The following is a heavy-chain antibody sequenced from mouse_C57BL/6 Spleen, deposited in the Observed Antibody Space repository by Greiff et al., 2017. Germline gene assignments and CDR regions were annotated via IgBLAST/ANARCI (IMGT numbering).Heavy chain of an antibody. J-gene: IGHJ4*01. CDR3: TLITTVVATPDYYAMDY. CDR2: IRNKANNHAT. V-gene: IGHV6-6*01. D-gene: IGHD1-1*01. Sequence: EVQLVESGGGLVQPGGSMKLSCAASGFTFSDAWMDWVRQSPEKGLEWVAEIRNKANNHATYYAESVKGRFTISRDDSKSSVYLQMNSLRAEDTGIYYCTLITTVVATPDYYAMDYWGQGTSVTVSS. CDR1: GFTFSDAW.